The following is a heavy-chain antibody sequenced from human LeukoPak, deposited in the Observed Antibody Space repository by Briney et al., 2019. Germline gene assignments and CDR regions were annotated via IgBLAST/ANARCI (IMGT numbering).Heavy chain of an antibody. V-gene: IGHV1-2*02. J-gene: IGHJ6*03. CDR1: GYTFTGYY. Sequence: ASVKVSCKASGYTFTGYYMHWVRQAPGQGLEWMGWINPNSGGTNYAQKFQGRVTMTTDTSTSTAYMELRGLRSDDTAVYYCARDAAGSSSWYDYYYMDVWGKGTTVTVSS. CDR3: ARDAAGSSSWYDYYYMDV. D-gene: IGHD6-13*01. CDR2: INPNSGGT.